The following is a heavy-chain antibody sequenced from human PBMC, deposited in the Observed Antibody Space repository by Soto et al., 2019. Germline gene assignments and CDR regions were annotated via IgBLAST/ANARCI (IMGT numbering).Heavy chain of an antibody. CDR2: IYNSGRT. V-gene: IGHV4-30-4*01. J-gene: IGHJ5*02. Sequence: PSETLSLTCTVSGGSISRGDYYWSWIRQPPGKGLECIGYIYNSGRTYYNPSLTSRVTISVDTSKNQFSLRLRSVTAADTAVCFCVRRGRTSNGDWFDLWGQGILVTVSS. CDR1: GGSISRGDYY. CDR3: VRRGRTSNGDWFDL. D-gene: IGHD2-8*01.